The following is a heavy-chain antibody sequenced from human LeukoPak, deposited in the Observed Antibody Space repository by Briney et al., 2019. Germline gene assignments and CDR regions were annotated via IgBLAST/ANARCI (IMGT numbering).Heavy chain of an antibody. Sequence: GASGKPSCKASGHNFKQYFILLLRQAPGHGLEWMGWINTITGETTYAQRFQGRVTMTRDMSISTVYMELSSLTADDMGVYYCARDRSLKVYYMDVWGRGTTVIISS. CDR3: ARDRSLKVYYMDV. CDR2: INTITGET. V-gene: IGHV1-2*02. J-gene: IGHJ6*03. CDR1: GHNFKQYF.